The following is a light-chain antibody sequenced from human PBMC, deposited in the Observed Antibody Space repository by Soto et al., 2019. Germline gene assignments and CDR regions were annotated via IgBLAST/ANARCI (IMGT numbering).Light chain of an antibody. J-gene: IGKJ5*01. CDR3: QQRNIWPPVT. CDR1: PSVTNY. CDR2: GAF. Sequence: EIVLTQSPATLSLSPGERATLSCRASPSVTNYLAWYQQKPGQPPRLLIYGAFNRAAGIPARFSGSGSGTDFTLTNSSLEPEDSAVYYCQQRNIWPPVTFGQGTRLEIK. V-gene: IGKV3-11*01.